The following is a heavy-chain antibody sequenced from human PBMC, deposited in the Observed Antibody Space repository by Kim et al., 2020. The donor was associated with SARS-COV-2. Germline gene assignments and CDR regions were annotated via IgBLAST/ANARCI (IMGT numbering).Heavy chain of an antibody. CDR1: GFTFSSYG. CDR2: IWYDGSNK. Sequence: GGSLRLSCAASGFTFSSYGMHWVRQAPGKGLEWVAVIWYDGSNKYYADSVKGRFTISRDNSKNTLYLQMNSLRAEDTAVYYCARDTHTVRYYYYGMDVWGQGTTVTVSS. CDR3: ARDTHTVRYYYYGMDV. J-gene: IGHJ6*02. D-gene: IGHD4-17*01. V-gene: IGHV3-33*01.